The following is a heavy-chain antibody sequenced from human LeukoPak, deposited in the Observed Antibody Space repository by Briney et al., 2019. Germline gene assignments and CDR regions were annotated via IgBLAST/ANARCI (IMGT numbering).Heavy chain of an antibody. CDR3: ARSDQADDY. Sequence: GGSLRLSCAASGFTFSNYWMHWVRQVPGKGLVWVSRINPGGSSTTYADSVKGRFTISRDNAKNTLYLQMNSLRAEDTAVYYCARSDQADDYWGQGTLVTVSS. J-gene: IGHJ4*02. CDR2: INPGGSST. CDR1: GFTFSNYW. V-gene: IGHV3-74*01. D-gene: IGHD2-2*01.